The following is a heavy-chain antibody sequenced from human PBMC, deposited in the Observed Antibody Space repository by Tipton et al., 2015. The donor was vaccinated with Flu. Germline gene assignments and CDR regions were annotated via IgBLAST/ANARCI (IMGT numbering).Heavy chain of an antibody. Sequence: TLSLTCTVSGGSLTNYYWSWIRQPAGKGLEWIGRIYTSGNTNDNPSLRSRVTMSVDTSKNQFSLKMRSVTAADTAVYYCARDKVPSNILLVSAPSAPSWYFDLWGRGALVTVSS. V-gene: IGHV4-4*07. D-gene: IGHD2-8*02. CDR3: ARDKVPSNILLVSAPSAPSWYFDL. CDR2: IYTSGNT. J-gene: IGHJ2*01. CDR1: GGSLTNYY.